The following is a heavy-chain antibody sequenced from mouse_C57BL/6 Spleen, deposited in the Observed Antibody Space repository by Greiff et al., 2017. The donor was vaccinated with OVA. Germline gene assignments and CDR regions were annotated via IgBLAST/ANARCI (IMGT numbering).Heavy chain of an antibody. Sequence: QVQLQESGPGLVAPSPSLSITCTVSGFSLTSYGVSWVRQPPGKGLEWLGVIWGDGSTTYHSALISSMSTLKDNSTSQVLLNLNSLQTDDIATYCCAKYDGYYGADWGPGTPVTVSA. CDR2: IWGDGST. D-gene: IGHD2-3*01. CDR3: AKYDGYYGAD. CDR1: GFSLTSYG. V-gene: IGHV2-3*01. J-gene: IGHJ3*01.